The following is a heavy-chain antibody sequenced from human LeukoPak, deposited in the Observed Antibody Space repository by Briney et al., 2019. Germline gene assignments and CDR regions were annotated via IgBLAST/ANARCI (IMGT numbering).Heavy chain of an antibody. CDR1: GFTFNNYG. Sequence: GGSLRLSCASSGFTFNNYGMHWVRQAPGKGLEWVAFIRNDGSHEYYADSVKGRFTISRDNAKKSLYLQMNSLRAEDTAVYYCARDLEEYCSGGSCSLFDSWGQGTLVTVSS. V-gene: IGHV3-30*02. J-gene: IGHJ4*02. CDR3: ARDLEEYCSGGSCSLFDS. D-gene: IGHD2-15*01. CDR2: IRNDGSHE.